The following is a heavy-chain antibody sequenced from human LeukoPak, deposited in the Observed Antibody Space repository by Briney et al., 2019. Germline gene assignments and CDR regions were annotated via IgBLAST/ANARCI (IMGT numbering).Heavy chain of an antibody. CDR3: ARGLNLTMVGAVTHLFDY. D-gene: IGHD3-10*01. V-gene: IGHV4-34*01. CDR2: INHSGST. J-gene: IGHJ4*01. Sequence: SETLSLTCAVSGGSFSGYYWSWIRQPPGKGLEWIGEINHSGSTNYNPSLKSRVTISVDTSKNQFSLKLSSVTAADTAVYYCARGLNLTMVGAVTHLFDYWGQGTLVTVSS. CDR1: GGSFSGYY.